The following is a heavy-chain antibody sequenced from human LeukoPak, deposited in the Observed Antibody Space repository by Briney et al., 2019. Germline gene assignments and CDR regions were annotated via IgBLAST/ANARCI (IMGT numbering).Heavy chain of an antibody. Sequence: GESLKISCNGSGYSFTSYWIGWVRQMPGKGLEWMGIIYPGDSDTRYSPSFQGQVTISADKSISTAYLQWSSLKASDTAMYYCARCIAAAGTWFDPWGQGTLVTVSS. CDR3: ARCIAAAGTWFDP. V-gene: IGHV5-51*01. J-gene: IGHJ5*02. CDR2: IYPGDSDT. D-gene: IGHD6-13*01. CDR1: GYSFTSYW.